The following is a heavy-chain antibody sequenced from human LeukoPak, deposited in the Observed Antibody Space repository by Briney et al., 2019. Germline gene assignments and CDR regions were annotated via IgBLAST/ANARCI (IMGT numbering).Heavy chain of an antibody. D-gene: IGHD3-10*01. CDR2: INHSGST. J-gene: IGHJ4*02. CDR3: ASRAGGDYGSGSYTFDY. Sequence: SETLSLTRAVYGGSFSGYYWSWIRQPPGKGLEWIGEINHSGSTNYNPSLKSRVTISVDTSKNQFSLKLSSVTAADTAVYYCASRAGGDYGSGSYTFDYWGQGTLVTVSS. V-gene: IGHV4-34*01. CDR1: GGSFSGYY.